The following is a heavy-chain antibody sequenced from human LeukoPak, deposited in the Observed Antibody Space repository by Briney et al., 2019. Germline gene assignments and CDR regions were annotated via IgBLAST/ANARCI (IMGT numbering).Heavy chain of an antibody. V-gene: IGHV1-2*02. CDR3: ARGSSSWYGVGDY. Sequence: ASVKVSCKASGYTFTGYYMHWVRQAPGQGLEWMGWINPNSGGTNYAQKFQGRVTMTRDTSISTAYMELSRLRSDDTAVYYRARGSSSWYGVGDYWGQGTLVTVSS. CDR2: INPNSGGT. D-gene: IGHD6-13*01. CDR1: GYTFTGYY. J-gene: IGHJ4*02.